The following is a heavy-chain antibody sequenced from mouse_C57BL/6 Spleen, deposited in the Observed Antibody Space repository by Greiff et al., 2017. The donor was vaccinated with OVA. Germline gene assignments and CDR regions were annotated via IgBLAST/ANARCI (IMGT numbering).Heavy chain of an antibody. J-gene: IGHJ2*01. CDR1: GYTFTSYG. Sequence: QVQLKESGAELARPGASVKLSCKASGYTFTSYGISWVKQRTGQGLEWIGEIYPRSGNTSYNEKFKGKATLTADKASSTAYMELRSLTSEDSAVYFCAKTLTGTWDFDYWGQGTTLTVSS. CDR2: IYPRSGNT. CDR3: AKTLTGTWDFDY. D-gene: IGHD4-1*01. V-gene: IGHV1-81*01.